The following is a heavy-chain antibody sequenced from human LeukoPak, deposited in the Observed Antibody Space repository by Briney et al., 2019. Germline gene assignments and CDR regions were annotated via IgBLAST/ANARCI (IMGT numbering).Heavy chain of an antibody. V-gene: IGHV4-59*08. CDR1: GGSISSYY. D-gene: IGHD3-10*01. CDR2: IYYSGST. Sequence: SETLSLTCTVSGGSISSYYWSWIRQPPGKGLEWIGYIYYSGSTNYNPSLKSRVTISVDTSKNQFSLKLSSVTAADTAVYYCARSPYGSGSLDPWGQGTLVTVS. J-gene: IGHJ5*02. CDR3: ARSPYGSGSLDP.